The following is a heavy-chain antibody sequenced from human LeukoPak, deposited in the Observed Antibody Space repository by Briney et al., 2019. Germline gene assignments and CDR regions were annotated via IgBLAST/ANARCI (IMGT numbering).Heavy chain of an antibody. J-gene: IGHJ6*04. V-gene: IGHV3-7*01. CDR2: IKQDGSEK. Sequence: GGSLRLSCAASGFTFSNSCMSWVRQAPGKGLEWVASIKQDGSEKYYVDSMKGRFTISRDNAKNSLYLQMNSLRAEDTAVYFCAREIHSTGYYYGGGYMDVWGEGTTVTVSS. D-gene: IGHD3-22*01. CDR1: GFTFSNSC. CDR3: AREIHSTGYYYGGGYMDV.